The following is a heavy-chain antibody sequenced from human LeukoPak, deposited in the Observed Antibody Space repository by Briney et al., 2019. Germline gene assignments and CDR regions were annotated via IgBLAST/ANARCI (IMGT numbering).Heavy chain of an antibody. Sequence: SVKVSCKASGGTFSSYAISWVRQAPGQGLEWMGGIIPIFGTASYAQKFQGRVTITTDESTSTAYMELSSLRSEDTAVYYCASVIVGATGSYYYYMDVWGKGTTVTVSS. CDR1: GGTFSSYA. V-gene: IGHV1-69*05. CDR2: IIPIFGTA. CDR3: ASVIVGATGSYYYYMDV. D-gene: IGHD1-26*01. J-gene: IGHJ6*03.